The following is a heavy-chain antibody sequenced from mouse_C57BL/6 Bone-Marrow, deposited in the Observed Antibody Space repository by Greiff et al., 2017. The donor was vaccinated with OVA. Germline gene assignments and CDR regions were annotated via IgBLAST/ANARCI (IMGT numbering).Heavy chain of an antibody. CDR3: ARDYAMDY. CDR2: IYPSSGTT. V-gene: IGHV1-81*01. Sequence: VKLVESGAELVRPGASVKLSCKASGFTFTSYGISWVKQRPGQGLEWLGEIYPSSGTTYYYETVKGKATLTADKSYSTSDMERRNLTSEDSAVYFCARDYAMDYWGQGTSVTVS. CDR1: GFTFTSYG. J-gene: IGHJ4*01.